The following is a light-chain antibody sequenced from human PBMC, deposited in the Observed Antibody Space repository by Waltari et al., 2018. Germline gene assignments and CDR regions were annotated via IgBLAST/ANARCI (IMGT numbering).Light chain of an antibody. CDR3: QHYVSLPAT. J-gene: IGKJ1*01. Sequence: EIVLTQSPDTLSFSPGESATLSCRASQSISNDLSWYQQKPGQAPRLLIYHASSRSTGIPDRFSGSGFGTDFSLTISRLEPEDFAVDYCQHYVSLPATFGQGTKLEIK. CDR2: HAS. V-gene: IGKV3-20*01. CDR1: QSISND.